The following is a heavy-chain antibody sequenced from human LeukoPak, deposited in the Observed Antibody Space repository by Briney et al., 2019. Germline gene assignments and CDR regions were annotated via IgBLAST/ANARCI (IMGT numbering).Heavy chain of an antibody. CDR3: ARGANWNYDY. CDR1: GYTFSSYY. Sequence: ASVKVSCKASGYTFSSYYVHWVRQAPGQGLEWMGMIIPSDGFTSYAQKFQGRVTMTRDMSTSTVYMELSSLRSEDTAMYYCARGANWNYDYWGQGTLVTVSS. CDR2: IIPSDGFT. D-gene: IGHD1-7*01. J-gene: IGHJ4*02. V-gene: IGHV1-46*01.